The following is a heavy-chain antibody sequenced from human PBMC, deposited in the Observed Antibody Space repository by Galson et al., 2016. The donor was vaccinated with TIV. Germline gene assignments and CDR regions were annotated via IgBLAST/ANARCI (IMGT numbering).Heavy chain of an antibody. CDR3: ARDRNSVSAVVLEDDAFDI. D-gene: IGHD3-3*01. J-gene: IGHJ3*02. CDR1: GYNFAMHA. Sequence: SVKVSCKASGYNFAMHAISWVRQAPGEGLEWMAWTRTYNGDTRHAEKVQGRVTTTTDTSTGTAYMELRSLRSDGTAVYYCARDRNSVSAVVLEDDAFDIWGQGTLVTVSS. CDR2: TRTYNGDT. V-gene: IGHV1-18*01.